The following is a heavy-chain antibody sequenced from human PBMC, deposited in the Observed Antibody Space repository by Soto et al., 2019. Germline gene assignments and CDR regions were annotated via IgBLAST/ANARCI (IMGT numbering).Heavy chain of an antibody. CDR1: GFTFSSYA. CDR2: ISGSSDST. J-gene: IGHJ4*02. V-gene: IGHV3-23*01. D-gene: IGHD2-15*01. CDR3: AKETLGYCSSGSCRIDY. Sequence: PGGSLRLSCAASGFTFSSYAMSWVRQAPGKGLEWVSTISGSSDSTYYADSVRGRFTISRDNSKNTLYLKMNSLRAEDTAVYYCAKETLGYCSSGSCRIDYWGQGTLVTVS.